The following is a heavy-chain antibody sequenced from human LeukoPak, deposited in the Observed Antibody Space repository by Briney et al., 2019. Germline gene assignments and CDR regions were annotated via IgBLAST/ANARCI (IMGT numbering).Heavy chain of an antibody. J-gene: IGHJ3*02. Sequence: ASVKVSCKASGYTFISYSMNWVRQAPGQGLEWMGWINTNTGNPTYAQGFTGRFVFSLDTSVSTAYLQISSLKAEDTAVYYCARDYIGWMTKGGTSDAFDIWGQGTMVTVSS. CDR1: GYTFISYS. CDR3: ARDYIGWMTKGGTSDAFDI. CDR2: INTNTGNP. D-gene: IGHD1/OR15-1a*01. V-gene: IGHV7-4-1*02.